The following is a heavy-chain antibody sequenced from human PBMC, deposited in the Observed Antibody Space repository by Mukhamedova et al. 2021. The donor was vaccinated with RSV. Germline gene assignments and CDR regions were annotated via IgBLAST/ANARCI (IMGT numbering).Heavy chain of an antibody. CDR2: INPGTADR. Sequence: QAPGQRLEWMGWINPGTADRKYSQKFQDRVTITRDTSASSAYLELSSLRSEDTAIYYCARPYLDTYTWFDPWGQ. V-gene: IGHV1-3*01. CDR3: ARPYLDTYTWFDP. D-gene: IGHD3-9*01. J-gene: IGHJ5*02.